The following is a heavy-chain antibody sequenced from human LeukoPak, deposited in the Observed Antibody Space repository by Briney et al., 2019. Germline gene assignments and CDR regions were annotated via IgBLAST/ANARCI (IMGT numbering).Heavy chain of an antibody. V-gene: IGHV3-7*01. CDR2: IKQDGSEK. CDR3: ARDGRYGDYDYYGMDA. CDR1: GFTFSSYW. Sequence: GGSLRLSCAASGFTFSSYWMSWVRQAPGKGLEWVANIKQDGSEKYYVDSVKGRFTISRDNAKNSLYLQMNSLRAEDTAVYYCARDGRYGDYDYYGMDAWGQRTTVTLSS. D-gene: IGHD4-17*01. J-gene: IGHJ6*02.